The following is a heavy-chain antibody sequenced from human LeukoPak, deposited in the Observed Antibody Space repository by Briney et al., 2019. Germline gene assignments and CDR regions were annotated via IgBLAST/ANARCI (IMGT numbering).Heavy chain of an antibody. CDR2: IYTSGST. V-gene: IGHV4-4*07. D-gene: IGHD6-6*01. CDR1: GGSISTYS. CDR3: AREDSAARPLGY. J-gene: IGHJ4*02. Sequence: PSETLSLTCTVSGGSISTYSWTWIRQPAGKGLEWIGRIYTSGSTSYNPSLKSRITMSLDTSKSQFSLNLSSVTAADTAVYYCAREDSAARPLGYWGQGALVTVS.